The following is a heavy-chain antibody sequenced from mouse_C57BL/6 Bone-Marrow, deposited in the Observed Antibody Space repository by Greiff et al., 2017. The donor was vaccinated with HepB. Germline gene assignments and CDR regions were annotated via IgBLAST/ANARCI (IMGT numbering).Heavy chain of an antibody. CDR2: IYPGNSDT. CDR3: TRRDGYLAWFAY. J-gene: IGHJ3*01. CDR1: GYTFTSYW. V-gene: IGHV1-5*01. D-gene: IGHD2-3*01. Sequence: EVQLQQSGTVLARPGASVKMSCKTSGYTFTSYWMHWVKQRPGQGLEWIGAIYPGNSDTSYNQKFKGKAKLTAVTSASIAYMELSSLTNEDSAVYYCTRRDGYLAWFAYWGQGTLVTVSA.